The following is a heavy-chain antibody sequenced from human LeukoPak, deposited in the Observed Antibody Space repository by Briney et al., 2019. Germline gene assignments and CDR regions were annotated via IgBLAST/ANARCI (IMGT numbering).Heavy chain of an antibody. CDR2: IYYSGST. CDR3: ARDQGDYSYTDV. V-gene: IGHV4-59*11. CDR1: GGSISSHY. J-gene: IGHJ6*03. Sequence: PSETLSLTCTVSGGSISSHYWSWIRQPPGKGLEWIGYIYYSGSTNYNPSLKSRVTISVDTSKNQFSLKLSSVTAADTAVYYCARDQGDYSYTDVWGKGTTVTVSS. D-gene: IGHD3-10*01.